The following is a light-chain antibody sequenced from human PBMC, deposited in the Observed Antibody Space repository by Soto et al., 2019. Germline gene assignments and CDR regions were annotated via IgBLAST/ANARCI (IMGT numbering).Light chain of an antibody. CDR3: SSYTSSSTLVV. CDR2: DVS. V-gene: IGLV2-14*01. CDR1: SSDVGGYNY. Sequence: QSALTQPASVSGSHGHSITISCTGTSSDVGGYNYVSWYQQHPGKAPKLMIYDVSNRPSGVSNRFSGSKSGNTASLTISGLQAEDEADYYCSSYTSSSTLVVFGGGTKVTVL. J-gene: IGLJ2*01.